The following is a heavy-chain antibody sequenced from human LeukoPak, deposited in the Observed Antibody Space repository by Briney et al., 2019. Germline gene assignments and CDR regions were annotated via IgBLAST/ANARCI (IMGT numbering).Heavy chain of an antibody. CDR3: ARCIQLWFGYMDV. CDR2: INPNSGGT. Sequence: ASVKVSCKASGYTFTGYYMHWVRQAPGQGLEWMGWINPNSGGTNYAQKFQGRVTMTRDTSISTAYMELSRLRSDDTAVYYCARCIQLWFGYMDVWGKGTTVTVSS. D-gene: IGHD5-18*01. V-gene: IGHV1-2*02. CDR1: GYTFTGYY. J-gene: IGHJ6*03.